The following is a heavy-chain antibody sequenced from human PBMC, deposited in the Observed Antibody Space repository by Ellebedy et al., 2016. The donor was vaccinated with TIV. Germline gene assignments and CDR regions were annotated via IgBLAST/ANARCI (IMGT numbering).Heavy chain of an antibody. Sequence: PGGSLRLSCVASGFTFSSYAMSWVRQAPGKGLEWVSTISHTGSRTYYANSVEGRFIISRDNSKKTLYRQMNSLRAEETAVYYCAKGRGGGSDSSAPRYYFDYWGLGTLVTVSS. CDR1: GFTFSSYA. V-gene: IGHV3-23*01. CDR2: ISHTGSRT. CDR3: AKGRGGGSDSSAPRYYFDY. D-gene: IGHD3-22*01. J-gene: IGHJ4*02.